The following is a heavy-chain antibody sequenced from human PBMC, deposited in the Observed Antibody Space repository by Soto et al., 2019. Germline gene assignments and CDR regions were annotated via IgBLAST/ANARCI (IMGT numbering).Heavy chain of an antibody. CDR3: AKDRSCGGDCYYEDYFDY. CDR2: ISGSGGST. D-gene: IGHD2-21*02. J-gene: IGHJ4*02. Sequence: EVQLLESGGGLVQPGGSLRLSCAAAGFTFSGYAMSWVRQAQWKGLEWVSAISGSGGSTYYAVSVKGRFTISRDNSKNTLYLQMNSLRDDDTAVYYCAKDRSCGGDCYYEDYFDYWGQGTMVTVSS. CDR1: GFTFSGYA. V-gene: IGHV3-23*01.